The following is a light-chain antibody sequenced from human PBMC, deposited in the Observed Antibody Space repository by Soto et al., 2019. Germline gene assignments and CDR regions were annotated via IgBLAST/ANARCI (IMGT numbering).Light chain of an antibody. CDR1: QSVSSSY. V-gene: IGKV3-20*01. J-gene: IGKJ4*01. CDR3: QQYGSSPPLT. Sequence: EIGLTQSPGTLSLSPGERATLSCRASQSVSSSYLAWYQQKPGQAPRLRIYGASSRATGIPDRFSGSGSGTDFTLTISRLEPEDFAVYYCQQYGSSPPLTFGGGTKVEIK. CDR2: GAS.